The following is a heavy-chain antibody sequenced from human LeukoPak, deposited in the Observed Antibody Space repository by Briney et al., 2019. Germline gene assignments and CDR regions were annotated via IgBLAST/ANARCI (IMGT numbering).Heavy chain of an antibody. CDR3: AGTETSSWSSWFDY. V-gene: IGHV3-66*01. J-gene: IGHJ4*02. CDR2: IYAGGTT. CDR1: GFNVSSNY. D-gene: IGHD6-13*01. Sequence: GGSLRLSCAASGFNVSSNYLSWVRQAPGKGLEWVSIIYAGGTTNYADSVKGRFSIFRDNSRNTVYLQMNTVRAEDTAVYYCAGTETSSWSSWFDYWGQGTLVTVSS.